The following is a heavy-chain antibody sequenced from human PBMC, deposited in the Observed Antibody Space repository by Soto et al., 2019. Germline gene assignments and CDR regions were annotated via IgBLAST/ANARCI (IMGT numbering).Heavy chain of an antibody. D-gene: IGHD3-22*01. CDR3: ARGRRYYDSSGYPAPYNWFDP. CDR2: IIPIFGTA. Sequence: GASVKVCCKASGGTFSSYAISWVRQAPGQGLEWMGGIIPIFGTANYAQKFQGRVTITADESTSTAYMELSSLRSEDTAVYYCARGRRYYDSSGYPAPYNWFDPWGQGTLVTVSS. CDR1: GGTFSSYA. V-gene: IGHV1-69*13. J-gene: IGHJ5*02.